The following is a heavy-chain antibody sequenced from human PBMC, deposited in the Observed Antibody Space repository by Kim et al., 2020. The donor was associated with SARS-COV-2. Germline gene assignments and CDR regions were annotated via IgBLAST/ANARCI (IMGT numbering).Heavy chain of an antibody. V-gene: IGHV4-34*01. CDR2: INHSGST. Sequence: SETLSLICAVYGGSFSGYYWSWIRQPPGKGLEWIGEINHSGSTNYNPSLKSRVTISVDTSKNQFSLKLSSVTAADTAVYYCARGLDGNFDYWGQGTLVTVSS. D-gene: IGHD1-26*01. CDR1: GGSFSGYY. CDR3: ARGLDGNFDY. J-gene: IGHJ4*02.